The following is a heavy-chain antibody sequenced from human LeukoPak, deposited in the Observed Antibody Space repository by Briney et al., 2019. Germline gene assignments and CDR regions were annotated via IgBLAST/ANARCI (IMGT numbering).Heavy chain of an antibody. J-gene: IGHJ6*02. V-gene: IGHV1-46*01. Sequence: ASVKVSCKASGYTFTSYYMHWVRQAPGQGLEWMGIINPSGGSTSYAQKFQGRVTMTRDTSTSTVYMELSSLRSEDTAVYYCARDFQGYSSSWYDYYYYGMDVWGQGTTVTVSS. D-gene: IGHD6-13*01. CDR2: INPSGGST. CDR1: GYTFTSYY. CDR3: ARDFQGYSSSWYDYYYYGMDV.